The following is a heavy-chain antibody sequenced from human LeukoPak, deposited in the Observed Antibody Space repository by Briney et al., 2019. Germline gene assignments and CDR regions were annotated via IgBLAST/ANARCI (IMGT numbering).Heavy chain of an antibody. D-gene: IGHD3-10*01. V-gene: IGHV1-8*02. CDR1: GYTFTSYG. Sequence: AASVKVSCKASGYTFTSYGISWVRQAPGQGLEWMGWMNPNSGNTGYAQKFQGRVTMTRNTSISTAYMELSSLRSEDTAVYYCARGLLVGGSGSEHDYWGQGTLVTVSS. J-gene: IGHJ4*02. CDR2: MNPNSGNT. CDR3: ARGLLVGGSGSEHDY.